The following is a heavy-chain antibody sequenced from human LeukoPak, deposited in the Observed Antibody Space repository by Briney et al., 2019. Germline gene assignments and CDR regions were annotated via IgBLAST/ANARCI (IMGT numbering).Heavy chain of an antibody. CDR2: IKQDGSER. V-gene: IGHV3-7*03. J-gene: IGHJ1*01. CDR3: ARRGDSRGYYFD. CDR1: GGSFSGYY. Sequence: PSETLSLTCAVYGGSFSGYYWSWIRQAPGKGLEWVANIKQDGSERYYVDSLKGRFTISRDNAKNSLYLEMNSLRVEDTAVYYCARRGDSRGYYFDWGQGTLVTVSS. D-gene: IGHD3-22*01.